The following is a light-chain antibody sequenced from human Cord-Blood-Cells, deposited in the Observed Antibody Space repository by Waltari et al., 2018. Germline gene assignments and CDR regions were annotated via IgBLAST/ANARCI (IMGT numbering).Light chain of an antibody. Sequence: QSALTQPASVSGPPGQSPTISCTGTSSDVGGYNYVSWYQQHPGKAPKLMIYDGSNRPPGGSNRFSGATSGNTATLTISGLQAEDGAEYYCSSYTSSSSRAFGTGTKVTV. V-gene: IGLV2-14*01. CDR3: SSYTSSSSRA. CDR2: DGS. CDR1: SSDVGGYNY. J-gene: IGLJ1*01.